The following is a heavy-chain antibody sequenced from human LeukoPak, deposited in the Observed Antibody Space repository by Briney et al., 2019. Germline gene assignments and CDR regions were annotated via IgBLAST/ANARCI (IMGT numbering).Heavy chain of an antibody. V-gene: IGHV4-59*01. CDR1: GGSISSYY. CDR2: IYYSGST. J-gene: IGHJ4*02. CDR3: ARKQFRGYSYGFDY. Sequence: SETLSLTCTVSGGSISSYYWSWIRQPPGKGLEWIGYIYYSGSTNYNPSLKSRVTISVDTSKNQFSLKLSSVTAADTAVYYCARKQFRGYSYGFDYWGQGTLVTVSS. D-gene: IGHD5-18*01.